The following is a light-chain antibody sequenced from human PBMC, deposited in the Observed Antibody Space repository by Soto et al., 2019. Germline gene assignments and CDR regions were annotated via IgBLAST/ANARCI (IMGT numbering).Light chain of an antibody. V-gene: IGKV3-20*01. Sequence: EIVLTQSPGTLSLSPGERATLSCRASQSVSSSYLAWYQQKPGQAPRLLIYGASRRATGIPDRFTGGGSGTDFTLTISRLEPEDFAVYYCQQYGSSPWTFGQGTKVDIK. CDR2: GAS. CDR1: QSVSSSY. CDR3: QQYGSSPWT. J-gene: IGKJ1*01.